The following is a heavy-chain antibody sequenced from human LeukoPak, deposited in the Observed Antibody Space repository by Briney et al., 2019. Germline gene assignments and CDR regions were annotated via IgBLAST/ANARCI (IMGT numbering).Heavy chain of an antibody. V-gene: IGHV1-46*01. J-gene: IGHJ4*02. CDR2: ISPSGGST. CDR3: AREARSWYYYFDY. D-gene: IGHD6-13*01. CDR1: GYTFTSNY. Sequence: ASVKVSCKAFGYTFTSNYMHWVRQAPGQGPEWMGVISPSGGSTTYAQKFQGRVTLTRDMSTSTDYLELSSLRSEDTAVYYCAREARSWYYYFDYWGQGTLVTVSS.